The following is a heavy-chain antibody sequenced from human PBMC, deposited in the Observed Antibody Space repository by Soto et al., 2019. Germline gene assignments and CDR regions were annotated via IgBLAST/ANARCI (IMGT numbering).Heavy chain of an antibody. CDR3: ANGAYYDFWSGPTEDY. D-gene: IGHD3-3*01. CDR2: LGYDGSNK. CDR1: GFTFSTCV. Sequence: GGSLRLSCAASGFTFSTCVMHWVRQARGKGLEWVAVLGYDGSNKFYADSVKGRFTISRDNSKNTLYLQMNSLRAEDTAVYYCANGAYYDFWSGPTEDYWGQGPLVTVSS. V-gene: IGHV3-30*18. J-gene: IGHJ4*02.